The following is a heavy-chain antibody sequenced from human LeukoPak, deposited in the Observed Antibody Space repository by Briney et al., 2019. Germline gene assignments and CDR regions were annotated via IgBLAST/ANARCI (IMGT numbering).Heavy chain of an antibody. V-gene: IGHV3-66*02. CDR3: ARVRYSSSSGWFDP. CDR2: IYSGGST. D-gene: IGHD6-6*01. Sequence: GGSLRLSCAASGFTVSSNYMSWVRQAPGKGLEWVSVIYSGGSTYYADSVKGRFTNSRDNSKNTLYLQMNSLRAEDTAVYYCARVRYSSSSGWFDPWGQGTLVTVSS. CDR1: GFTVSSNY. J-gene: IGHJ5*02.